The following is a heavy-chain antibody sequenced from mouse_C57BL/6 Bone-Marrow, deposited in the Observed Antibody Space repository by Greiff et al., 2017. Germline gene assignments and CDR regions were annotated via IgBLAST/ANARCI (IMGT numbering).Heavy chain of an antibody. Sequence: QVQLQQSGAELVKPGASVKMSCKASGYTFTSYWITWVKQRPGQGLEWIGDIYPGSGSTNYNEKFKSNATLTVDTSSSTAYMQLSSLTSEDSAVYYCARYYYYGSSYAMDYWGQGTSVTVSS. CDR2: IYPGSGST. V-gene: IGHV1-55*01. CDR3: ARYYYYGSSYAMDY. J-gene: IGHJ4*01. CDR1: GYTFTSYW. D-gene: IGHD1-1*01.